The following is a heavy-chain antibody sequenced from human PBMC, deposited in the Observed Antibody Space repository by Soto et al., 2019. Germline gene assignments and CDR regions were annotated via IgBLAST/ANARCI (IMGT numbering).Heavy chain of an antibody. D-gene: IGHD2-15*01. Sequence: ASVKVSCKASGYTFTGYYMHWVRQAPGQGLEWMGWINPNSGGTNYAQKFQGWVTMTRDTSISTAYMELSRLRSDDTAVYYCARGVGPSYYYYMDVWGKGTTVTVSS. V-gene: IGHV1-2*04. CDR3: ARGVGPSYYYYMDV. CDR1: GYTFTGYY. CDR2: INPNSGGT. J-gene: IGHJ6*03.